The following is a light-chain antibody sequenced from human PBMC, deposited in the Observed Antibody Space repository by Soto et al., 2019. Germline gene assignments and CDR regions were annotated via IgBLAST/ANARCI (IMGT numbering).Light chain of an antibody. CDR2: ANS. V-gene: IGLV1-40*01. Sequence: QSVLTQPPSVSGAPGQRVTISCTGSSSNIGAGYDVHWYQQLPGTAPKLLIYANSNRPSGVPDRFSGSKSGTSASLAITGLQADDEADYYCRSYDSSLSAVVFGGGTKVTVL. CDR1: SSNIGAGYD. CDR3: RSYDSSLSAVV. J-gene: IGLJ2*01.